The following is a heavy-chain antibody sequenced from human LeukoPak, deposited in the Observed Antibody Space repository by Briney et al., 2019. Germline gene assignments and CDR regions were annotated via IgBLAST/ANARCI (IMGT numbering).Heavy chain of an antibody. D-gene: IGHD3-16*01. Sequence: GGSLRLSCAASGFTLGDFAMHWVRQAPGKGLEWVAVISYAGSSEDYAHSVKRRFTITRDNSKNTLYLQMNSLRAEDTAIYFCARGDWGFGPWGHGALVTVSS. CDR2: ISYAGSSE. J-gene: IGHJ5*02. V-gene: IGHV3-30-3*01. CDR3: ARGDWGFGP. CDR1: GFTLGDFA.